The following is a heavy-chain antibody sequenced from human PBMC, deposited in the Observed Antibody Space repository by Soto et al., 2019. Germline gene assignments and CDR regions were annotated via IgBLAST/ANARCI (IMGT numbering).Heavy chain of an antibody. CDR1: GGSISSSSYY. J-gene: IGHJ5*02. CDR3: ARLGYYDFWSGRDNWFDP. D-gene: IGHD3-3*01. Sequence: PSETLSLTCTVSGGSISSSSYYWGWIRQPPGKGLEWIGSIYYSGSTYYNPSLKSRVTISVDTSKNQFPLKLSSVTAADTAVYYCARLGYYDFWSGRDNWFDPWGQGTLVTVSS. CDR2: IYYSGST. V-gene: IGHV4-39*01.